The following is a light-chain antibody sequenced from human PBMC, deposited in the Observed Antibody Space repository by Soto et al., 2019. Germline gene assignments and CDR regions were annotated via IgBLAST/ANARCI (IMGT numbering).Light chain of an antibody. V-gene: IGKV1-17*01. J-gene: IGKJ1*01. Sequence: DSEMTQSPADLSSSVGEVCTITCRASQGIRNDLGWYQQKPGKAPKRLIYAASSLQSGVPSGFSGSGSGTEFTLTISSLQPEDFATYYCLQHNSYPLTFGQGTKVDIK. CDR3: LQHNSYPLT. CDR2: AAS. CDR1: QGIRND.